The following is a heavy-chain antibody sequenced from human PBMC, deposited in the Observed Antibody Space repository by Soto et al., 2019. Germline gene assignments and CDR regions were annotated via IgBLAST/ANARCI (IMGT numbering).Heavy chain of an antibody. CDR1: GYTFTSYY. J-gene: IGHJ6*03. CDR3: ARDKTGTLPYYYYMDV. CDR2: INPSGGST. D-gene: IGHD1-1*01. V-gene: IGHV1-46*03. Sequence: GASVKVSCKASGYTFTSYYMHWVRQAPGQGLEWIGIINPSGGSTSYAQKFQGRVTMTRDTSTSTVYMELSSLRSEDTAVYYCARDKTGTLPYYYYMDVWGKGTTVTAP.